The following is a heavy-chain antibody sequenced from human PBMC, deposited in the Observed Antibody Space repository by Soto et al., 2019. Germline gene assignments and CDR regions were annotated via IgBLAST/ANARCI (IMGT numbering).Heavy chain of an antibody. Sequence: PGESLKISCKGSGYSFTSYWIGWVRQMPGKGLEWMGIIYPGDSDTRYSPSFQGQVTISADKSISTAYLQWSSLKASDTAMYYCARHRWAATGIDGMDVWGQGTTVTVSS. CDR2: IYPGDSDT. V-gene: IGHV5-51*01. D-gene: IGHD6-13*01. CDR3: ARHRWAATGIDGMDV. CDR1: GYSFTSYW. J-gene: IGHJ6*02.